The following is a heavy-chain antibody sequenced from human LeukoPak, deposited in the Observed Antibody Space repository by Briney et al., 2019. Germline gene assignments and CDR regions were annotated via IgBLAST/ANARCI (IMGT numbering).Heavy chain of an antibody. V-gene: IGHV1-3*01. CDR2: INAGNGNR. CDR3: ARVSDDSGWNFDY. J-gene: IGHJ4*02. Sequence: ASVKVSFTASGYTFTSYAIHWVRQAPGQRLEWMGWINAGNGNRKYSQKFQDRVTITREPSATTAYMELNSLTSEDTAVYYCARVSDDSGWNFDYWGQGTLVTVSS. CDR1: GYTFTSYA. D-gene: IGHD6-19*01.